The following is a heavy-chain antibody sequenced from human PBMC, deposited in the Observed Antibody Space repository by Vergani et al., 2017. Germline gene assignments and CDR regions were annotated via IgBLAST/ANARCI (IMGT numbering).Heavy chain of an antibody. CDR3: AKDLGTSSGGGWFDP. V-gene: IGHV3-9*02. CDR1: GFTSAGYA. Sequence: EVQLEESGGGLVLPGRSLRLSCVASGFTSAGYAMHWVRHAPGKGLEWVSGISWNSNSIGYADSVKGRFTISRDNAKNSLSLQMNSLRAEDTALYYCAKDLGTSSGGGWFDPWGQGTLVTVSS. D-gene: IGHD6-6*01. J-gene: IGHJ5*02. CDR2: ISWNSNSI.